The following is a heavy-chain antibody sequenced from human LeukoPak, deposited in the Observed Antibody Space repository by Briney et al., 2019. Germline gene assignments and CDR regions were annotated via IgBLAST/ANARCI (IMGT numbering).Heavy chain of an antibody. CDR2: ISGSGGST. J-gene: IGHJ4*02. CDR1: GFTFSSYA. Sequence: GGSLRLSCAASGFTFSSYAMSWVRQAPGKGLEWVSAISGSGGSTYYADSVKGRFTISRDNSKNTLYLRMNSLRAEDTAVYYCAKPPPGFRTERITMIVAFDYWGQGTLVTVSS. D-gene: IGHD3-22*01. V-gene: IGHV3-23*01. CDR3: AKPPPGFRTERITMIVAFDY.